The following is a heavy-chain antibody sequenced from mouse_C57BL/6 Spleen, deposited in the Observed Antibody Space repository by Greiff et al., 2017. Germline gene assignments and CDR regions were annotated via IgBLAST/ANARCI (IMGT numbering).Heavy chain of an antibody. D-gene: IGHD1-1*01. J-gene: IGHJ3*01. V-gene: IGHV1-4*01. Sequence: VQLQQSGAELARPGASVKMSCKASGYTFTSYTMHWVKQRPGQGLEWIGYINPSSGYNKYNQKFKDKATLTADKSSSTAYMQLSSLTSEDSAVYYCSNYYGSSPFGYWGQGTLVTVSA. CDR1: GYTFTSYT. CDR2: INPSSGYN. CDR3: SNYYGSSPFGY.